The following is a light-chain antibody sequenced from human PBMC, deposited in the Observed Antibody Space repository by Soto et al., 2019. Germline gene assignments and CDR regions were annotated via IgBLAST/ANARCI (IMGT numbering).Light chain of an antibody. V-gene: IGKV3-11*01. Sequence: EIVLTQSPATLSLSPGERATLSCRASQSVGGHLAWYQQKPGQTPRLLIYDASDRATGIPARFSGSGSETDFTLTISSLEPDDFAVYCCQQRNNWPPSITFGQGTRLGLN. J-gene: IGKJ5*01. CDR1: QSVGGH. CDR3: QQRNNWPPSIT. CDR2: DAS.